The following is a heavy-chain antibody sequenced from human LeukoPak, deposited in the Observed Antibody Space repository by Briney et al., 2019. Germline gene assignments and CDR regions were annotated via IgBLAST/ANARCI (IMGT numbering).Heavy chain of an antibody. Sequence: PWASVKVSCRASGYTFFSYNINWVRQAPGQGLEWMGWISAYNGNTDHAQKFQGRVTMTTDTSTDTAYMELRSLRSNDTAVYFCASTSMEVGATQFDYWGQGTLVTVSS. V-gene: IGHV1-18*01. D-gene: IGHD1-26*01. CDR2: ISAYNGNT. CDR1: GYTFFSYN. CDR3: ASTSMEVGATQFDY. J-gene: IGHJ4*02.